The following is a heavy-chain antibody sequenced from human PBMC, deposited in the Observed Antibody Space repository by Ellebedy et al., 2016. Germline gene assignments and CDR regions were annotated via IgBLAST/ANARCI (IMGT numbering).Heavy chain of an antibody. D-gene: IGHD3-10*01. CDR2: ISYDGSSK. Sequence: GGSLRLSCAASGFTFSSFAMHWVRQAPVKGLEWVAVISYDGSSKYYADSVTGRFTISRDNSKNTLYLQMNSLKAEDTAVYYCARGTMVRNWGQGTLVTVSS. CDR3: ARGTMVRN. J-gene: IGHJ4*02. V-gene: IGHV3-30*04. CDR1: GFTFSSFA.